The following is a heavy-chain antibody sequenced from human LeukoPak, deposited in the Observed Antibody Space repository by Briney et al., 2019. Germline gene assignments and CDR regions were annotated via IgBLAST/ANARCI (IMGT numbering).Heavy chain of an antibody. CDR2: LWYDGTNK. V-gene: IGHV3-33*01. CDR1: GFTFSSYG. J-gene: IGHJ6*02. Sequence: PGRSLRLSCAASGFTFSSYGMHWVRQAPGKGLEWVAVLWYDGTNKYYADSVEGRFTISRDNSRDTLYPQMNSLRAEDTAVYYCARCIAAAGDYYYYGMDVWGQGTTVTVSS. CDR3: ARCIAAAGDYYYYGMDV. D-gene: IGHD6-13*01.